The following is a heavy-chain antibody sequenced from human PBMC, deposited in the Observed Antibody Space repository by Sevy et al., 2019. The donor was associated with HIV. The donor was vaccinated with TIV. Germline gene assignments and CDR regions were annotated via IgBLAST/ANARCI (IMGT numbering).Heavy chain of an antibody. CDR1: GFSFSKYW. CDR3: ARDPDILSGYPSHYFDY. CDR2: IKEDGSQK. D-gene: IGHD3-9*01. J-gene: IGHJ4*02. Sequence: GGSLRLSCAASGFSFSKYWMSWVRQAPGKGLEWVANIKEDGSQKHYLKSVKGRFTISRDNAKNLLYLQMNNLRADDTAVYYCARDPDILSGYPSHYFDYWGQGTLVTVSS. V-gene: IGHV3-7*01.